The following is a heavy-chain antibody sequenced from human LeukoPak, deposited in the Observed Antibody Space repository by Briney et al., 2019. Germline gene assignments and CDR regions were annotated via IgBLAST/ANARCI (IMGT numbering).Heavy chain of an antibody. V-gene: IGHV4-59*12. D-gene: IGHD3-22*01. Sequence: SETLSLTCTVSGGSISSYYWSWIRQPPGKGLEWIGYIYYSGYTNYNPSLKSRVTMSVDTSKNQFSLKLSSVTAADTAVYYCARARATYYYDSSTFDYWGQGTLVTVSS. J-gene: IGHJ4*02. CDR1: GGSISSYY. CDR2: IYYSGYT. CDR3: ARARATYYYDSSTFDY.